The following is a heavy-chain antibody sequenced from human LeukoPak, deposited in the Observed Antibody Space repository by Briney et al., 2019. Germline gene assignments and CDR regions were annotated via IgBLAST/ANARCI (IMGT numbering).Heavy chain of an antibody. CDR2: IIPILGIA. D-gene: IGHD2-15*01. V-gene: IGHV1-69*04. CDR1: GGTFSSYA. CDR3: ARALSRSGGSCLVY. Sequence: GASVKVSRKASGGTFSSYAISWVRQAPGQGLEWMGRIIPILGIANYAQKFQGRVTITADKSTSTAYMELSSLRSEDTAVYYCARALSRSGGSCLVYWGQGTLVTVSS. J-gene: IGHJ4*02.